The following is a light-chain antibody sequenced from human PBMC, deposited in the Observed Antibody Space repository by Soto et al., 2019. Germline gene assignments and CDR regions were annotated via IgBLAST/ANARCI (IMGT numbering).Light chain of an antibody. J-gene: IGLJ2*01. Sequence: QPVLTQPTSVSGTPGQRVTVSCSGSSSNIGSNAVNWYQQLPGTAPKLLIYNNNQRPSGVPDRFSGSKSGTSASLAISGLQSEDEADYYCASWDDRLYGVLFGGGTKVTVL. CDR1: SSNIGSNA. V-gene: IGLV1-44*01. CDR3: ASWDDRLYGVL. CDR2: NNN.